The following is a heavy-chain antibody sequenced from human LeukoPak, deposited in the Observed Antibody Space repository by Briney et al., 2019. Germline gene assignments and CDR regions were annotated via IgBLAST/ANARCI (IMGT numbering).Heavy chain of an antibody. D-gene: IGHD5-24*01. CDR2: IKQDGSEK. CDR1: GFSLSSYW. CDR3: ASLAPGWLQSSNDAFDI. Sequence: PGGPLRLSCAASGFSLSSYWMSWVRQAPGKGLEWVANIKQDGSEKYYVDSVKGRLTMSRDKAKNSLYLQMNSLRAEDTAVYYCASLAPGWLQSSNDAFDIWGQGTMVTVSS. J-gene: IGHJ3*02. V-gene: IGHV3-7*01.